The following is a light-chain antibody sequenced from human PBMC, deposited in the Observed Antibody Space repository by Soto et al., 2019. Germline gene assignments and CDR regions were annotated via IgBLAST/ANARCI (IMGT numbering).Light chain of an antibody. V-gene: IGLV2-8*01. CDR2: EIN. J-gene: IGLJ2*01. CDR3: GTWDLSLNAVV. CDR1: SSDVGAYDY. Sequence: QSALTQPPSASGSPGQSVTISCTGTSSDVGAYDYVSWYQQHPGKAPKLMIYEINKRPSGVPDRFSGSKSGTSATLDISGLQTGDEADYYCGTWDLSLNAVVFGGGTKLTVL.